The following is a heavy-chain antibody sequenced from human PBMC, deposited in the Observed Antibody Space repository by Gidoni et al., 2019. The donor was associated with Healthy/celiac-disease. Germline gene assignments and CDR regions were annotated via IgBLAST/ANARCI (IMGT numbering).Heavy chain of an antibody. J-gene: IGHJ4*02. CDR1: GFTFSSYS. CDR2: ISSSSSYI. CDR3: ARGIPYCGGDCYLEENTNFDY. D-gene: IGHD2-21*01. Sequence: EVQLVESGGGLVKPGGSLRLSCAASGFTFSSYSLNGVRQAPGKGLEWFSSISSSSSYIYYADSVKGRFTISRDNAKNSLYLQMNSLRAEDTAVYYCARGIPYCGGDCYLEENTNFDYWGQGTLVTVSS. V-gene: IGHV3-21*01.